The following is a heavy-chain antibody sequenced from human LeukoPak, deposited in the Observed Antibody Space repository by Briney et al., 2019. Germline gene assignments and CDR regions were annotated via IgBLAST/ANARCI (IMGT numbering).Heavy chain of an antibody. V-gene: IGHV4-39*01. CDR3: ARLPDSGNSWLYAFDI. CDR1: GASISSSSYY. CDR2: IYYSGST. J-gene: IGHJ3*02. D-gene: IGHD4-23*01. Sequence: SETLSLTCTVSGASISSSSYYWGWIRQPPGKGLEWIGSIYYSGSTYYNPSLKSRVTISVDTSKNQFSLKLSSVTAADTAVYYCARLPDSGNSWLYAFDIWGQGTMVTVSS.